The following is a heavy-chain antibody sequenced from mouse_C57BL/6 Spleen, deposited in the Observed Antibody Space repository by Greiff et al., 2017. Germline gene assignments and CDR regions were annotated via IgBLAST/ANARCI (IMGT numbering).Heavy chain of an antibody. CDR2: IYPYNDGT. D-gene: IGHD2-4*01. V-gene: IGHV1-14*01. Sequence: LVESGPELVKPGASVKMSCKASGYTFTSYVMHWVKQKPGQGLEWIGYIYPYNDGTKYNEKFKGKATLTSDKSSSTAYMELSSLTSEDSAVYYCSLPLYYDFFWFAYWGQGTLVTVSA. J-gene: IGHJ3*01. CDR1: GYTFTSYV. CDR3: SLPLYYDFFWFAY.